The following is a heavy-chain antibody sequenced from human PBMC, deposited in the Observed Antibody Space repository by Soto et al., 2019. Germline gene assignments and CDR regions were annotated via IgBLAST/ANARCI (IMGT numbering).Heavy chain of an antibody. CDR3: ERTGYCSSTSGYPWAPKMWWFDP. CDR2: IINIFGTA. J-gene: IGHJ5*02. Sequence: QLQLVQSGAEVKKPVSSVKFSCKASVGTFSSYAISWVRHAPGQGLEWMGWIINIFGTANYSQKFQGRVTITAEEATSTAYMELSSMRSEDTAVYYCERTGYCSSTSGYPWAPKMWWFDPWGQGTLVTVSS. CDR1: VGTFSSYA. V-gene: IGHV1-69*01. D-gene: IGHD2-2*01.